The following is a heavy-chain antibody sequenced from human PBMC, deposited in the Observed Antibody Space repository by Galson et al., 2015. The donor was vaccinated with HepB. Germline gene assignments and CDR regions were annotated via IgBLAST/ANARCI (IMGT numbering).Heavy chain of an antibody. CDR2: ISDGGGST. Sequence: SLRLSCAASGFAFSTYAMSWVRQTPGKGLEWVSAISDGGGSTFYADSVKGRFTISRDNSKNTLYLQMRSLRAEDTAIYYCAKDVVSSGWYGFDFWGQGTLVTVSS. J-gene: IGHJ4*02. CDR1: GFAFSTYA. V-gene: IGHV3-23*01. CDR3: AKDVVSSGWYGFDF. D-gene: IGHD6-19*01.